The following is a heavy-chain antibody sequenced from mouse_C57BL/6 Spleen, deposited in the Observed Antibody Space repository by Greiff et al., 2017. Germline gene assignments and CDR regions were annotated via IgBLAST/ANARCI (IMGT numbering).Heavy chain of an antibody. V-gene: IGHV1-19*01. CDR3: ARKRVGDYAMDY. CDR1: GYTFTDSY. Sequence: EVQLQQSGPVLVKPGASVKMSCKASGYTFTDSYMNWVKQSHGKSLEWIGVINPYNGGTSYNQKFKGKATLTVDKSSSTAYMELNGLTSEDSAVYYCARKRVGDYAMDYWGQGTSVTVSS. CDR2: INPYNGGT. D-gene: IGHD6-1*01. J-gene: IGHJ4*01.